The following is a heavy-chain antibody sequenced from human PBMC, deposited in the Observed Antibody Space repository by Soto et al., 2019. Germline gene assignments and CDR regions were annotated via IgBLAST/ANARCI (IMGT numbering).Heavy chain of an antibody. CDR2: IIPIFGTR. J-gene: IGHJ5*02. D-gene: IGHD3-22*01. CDR1: GGTFSSYA. V-gene: IGHV1-69*13. CDR3: ARDGSDYSTSGHYDP. Sequence: SVKVSCKASGGTFSSYAISWLRQAPGQGLEWMGGIIPIFGTRDYAQKFQGRVTITADPSTSTAYLELSGLTSDDTAVYYCARDGSDYSTSGHYDPWGQGTLVTVSS.